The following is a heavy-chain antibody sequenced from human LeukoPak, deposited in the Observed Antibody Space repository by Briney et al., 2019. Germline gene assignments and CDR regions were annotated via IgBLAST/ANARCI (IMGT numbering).Heavy chain of an antibody. CDR3: AKDAPYSGRVFDC. CDR1: GFTLDDYG. J-gene: IGHJ4*02. V-gene: IGHV3-43*02. Sequence: GGSLRLSCGGSGFTLDDYGMHWVRQRPGKGLEWVSLISGDGGMTHYADSVKGRFTISRDNSKNSLHLQMNSLRIEDSAFYYCAKDAPYSGRVFDCWGQGTLVTVSS. CDR2: ISGDGGMT. D-gene: IGHD5-12*01.